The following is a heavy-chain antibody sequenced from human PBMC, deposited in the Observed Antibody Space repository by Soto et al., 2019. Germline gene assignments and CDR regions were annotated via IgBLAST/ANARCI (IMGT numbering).Heavy chain of an antibody. J-gene: IGHJ4*02. CDR2: ISGSGGST. CDR1: GFTFSSYA. Sequence: GGSLRLSCAASGFTFSSYAMSWVRQAPGKGLEWVSAISGSGGSTYYADSVKGRFTISRDNSKNTLYLQMNSLRAEETAVYYCAKDLSQNYYDSSGYDYWGQGTRVTVSS. D-gene: IGHD3-22*01. V-gene: IGHV3-23*01. CDR3: AKDLSQNYYDSSGYDY.